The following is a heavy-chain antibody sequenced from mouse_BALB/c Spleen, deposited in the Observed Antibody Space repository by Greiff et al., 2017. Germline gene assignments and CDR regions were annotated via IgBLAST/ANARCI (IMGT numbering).Heavy chain of an antibody. D-gene: IGHD1-1*01. V-gene: IGHV14-3*02. CDR3: ARRAYYGSRDAMDD. J-gene: IGHJ4*01. CDR1: GFNIKDTY. Sequence: VQLKESGAELVKPGASVKLSCTASGFNIKDTYMHWVKQRPEQGLEWIGRIDPANGNTKYDPKFQGKATITADTSSNTAYLQLSSLTSEDTAVYYCARRAYYGSRDAMDDWGQGTSVTVAS. CDR2: IDPANGNT.